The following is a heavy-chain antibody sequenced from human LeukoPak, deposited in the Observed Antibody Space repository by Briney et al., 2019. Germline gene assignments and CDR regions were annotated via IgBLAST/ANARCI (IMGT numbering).Heavy chain of an antibody. V-gene: IGHV4-4*07. CDR3: ARGLGGDCSSTSCYRNYYYYGMDV. CDR2: IYTSGST. J-gene: IGHJ6*02. Sequence: SETLSLTCTVSGGSISSYYWIWIRQPAGKGLEWIGRIYTSGSTNYNPSLKSRVTMSVDTSKNQFSLKLSSVTAADTAVYYCARGLGGDCSSTSCYRNYYYYGMDVWGQGTTVTVSS. D-gene: IGHD2-2*01. CDR1: GGSISSYY.